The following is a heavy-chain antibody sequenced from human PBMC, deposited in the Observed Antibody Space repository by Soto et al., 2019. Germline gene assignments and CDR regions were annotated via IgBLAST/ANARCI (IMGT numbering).Heavy chain of an antibody. CDR3: AIRKNGSYFEY. Sequence: PGGSLRLSCAASGFTFSSYAMSWVRQATGKGLEWVSGIGASGAGTYYADSVKGRFIISRDNSKNTLHLQMNSLRAEETAVYYCAIRKNGSYFEYRGEGTRVTGSS. D-gene: IGHD1-26*01. V-gene: IGHV3-23*01. CDR1: GFTFSSYA. CDR2: IGASGAGT. J-gene: IGHJ4*02.